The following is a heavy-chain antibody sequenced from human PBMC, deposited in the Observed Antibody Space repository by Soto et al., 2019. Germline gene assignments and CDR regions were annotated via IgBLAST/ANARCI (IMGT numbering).Heavy chain of an antibody. CDR1: GYTFTSYG. Sequence: QVQLVQSGAEVKKPGASVKVSCKASGYTFTSYGISWVRQAPGQGLEWMGWSSDYNGNTNYAQKLQGRVTMTTDTSTSTAYMELRSLRSDDTAVYYCARDKGAYCGGDCYSTWFDPWGQGTLVTVSS. J-gene: IGHJ5*02. CDR2: SSDYNGNT. D-gene: IGHD2-21*02. V-gene: IGHV1-18*01. CDR3: ARDKGAYCGGDCYSTWFDP.